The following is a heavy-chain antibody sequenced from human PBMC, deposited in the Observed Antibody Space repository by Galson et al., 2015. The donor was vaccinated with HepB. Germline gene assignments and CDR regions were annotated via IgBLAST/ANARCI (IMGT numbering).Heavy chain of an antibody. D-gene: IGHD6-6*01. CDR2: ISYDGSNK. CDR3: ARVPSSSGFRYGMDV. CDR1: GFTFSSYA. Sequence: SLRLSCAASGFTFSSYAMHWVRQAPGKGLEWVAVISYDGSNKYYADSVKGRFTISRDNSKNTLYLQMNSLRAEDTAVYYCARVPSSSGFRYGMDVWGQGTTVTVSS. V-gene: IGHV3-30*04. J-gene: IGHJ6*02.